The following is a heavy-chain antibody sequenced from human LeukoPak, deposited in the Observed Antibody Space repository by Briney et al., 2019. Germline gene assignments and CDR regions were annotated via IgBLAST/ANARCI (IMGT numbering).Heavy chain of an antibody. J-gene: IGHJ3*02. D-gene: IGHD6-13*01. Sequence: GGSLRLSCAASGFTFSSYDMNWVRQGKGKGLEWVSGIGTAGDTYYPGSVKGRFTISRENAKNSLYLQMNSLRAGDTAVYYCARGSSWXDXFDMWGQGTMVTVSS. CDR1: GFTFSSYD. CDR3: ARGSSWXDXFDM. V-gene: IGHV3-13*01. CDR2: IGTAGDT.